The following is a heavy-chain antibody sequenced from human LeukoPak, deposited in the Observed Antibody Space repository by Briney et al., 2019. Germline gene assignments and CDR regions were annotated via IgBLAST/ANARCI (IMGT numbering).Heavy chain of an antibody. CDR2: ISSNGGST. CDR1: GFTFSSYA. Sequence: AGGSLRLSCAASGFTFSSYAMHWVRQAPGKGLEYVSAISSNGGSTYYANSVKGRFTISRDNSKNTLYLQMGSLRAEDMAVYYCAREGYGDAFDYWGQGTLVTVSS. V-gene: IGHV3-64*01. CDR3: AREGYGDAFDY. J-gene: IGHJ4*02. D-gene: IGHD4-17*01.